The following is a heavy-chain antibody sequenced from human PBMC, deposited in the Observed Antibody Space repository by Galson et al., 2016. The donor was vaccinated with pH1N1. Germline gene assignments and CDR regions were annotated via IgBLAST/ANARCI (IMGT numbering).Heavy chain of an antibody. Sequence: SLRLSCAASGFTFSSCGIYWVRQAPGKGLEGVGNILYNGNDKYYADSVKGRFTISRDSSMTTVHLQMISVTVEDTAVYFCARDESGYGDSFPDVFDIWGQGTMVTVSS. D-gene: IGHD4-17*01. J-gene: IGHJ3*02. CDR1: GFTFSSCG. CDR3: ARDESGYGDSFPDVFDI. CDR2: ILYNGNDK. V-gene: IGHV3-30*12.